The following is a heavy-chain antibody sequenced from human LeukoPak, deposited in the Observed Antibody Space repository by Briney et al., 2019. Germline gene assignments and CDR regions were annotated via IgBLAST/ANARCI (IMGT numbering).Heavy chain of an antibody. CDR1: GASISSGSYY. D-gene: IGHD2-21*01. CDR3: AREPADPGHLVVLAVVGCMDV. Sequence: SETLSLTCTVSGASISSGSYYWSWIRQPAGKGLEWIARIYTSGSTNYNPSLKSRVAISIDTSKNQFSLKLSSVTAADTAVYYGAREPADPGHLVVLAVVGCMDVWGNGTTVTVSS. V-gene: IGHV4-61*02. J-gene: IGHJ6*03. CDR2: IYTSGST.